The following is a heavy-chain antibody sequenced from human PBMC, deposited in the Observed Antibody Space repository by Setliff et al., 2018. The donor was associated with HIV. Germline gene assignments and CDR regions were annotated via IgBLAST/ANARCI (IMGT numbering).Heavy chain of an antibody. V-gene: IGHV4-31*03. CDR3: ARGGGSRAATSSYYYMDV. D-gene: IGHD2-15*01. J-gene: IGHJ6*03. CDR2: IYHNGST. CDR1: GGSISIGGYY. Sequence: SETLSLTCTVSGGSISIGGYYWGWIRQHPGKGLEWIGSIYHNGSTYYNPSLKSRVIISVDTSKNQFSLKVSSVTAADTAVYYCARGGGSRAATSSYYYMDVWGKGTTVTVSS.